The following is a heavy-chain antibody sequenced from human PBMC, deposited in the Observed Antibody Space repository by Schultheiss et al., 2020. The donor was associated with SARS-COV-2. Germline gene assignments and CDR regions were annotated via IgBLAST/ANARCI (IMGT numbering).Heavy chain of an antibody. CDR2: INHSGST. J-gene: IGHJ4*02. V-gene: IGHV4-34*01. Sequence: SETLSLTCAVYGGSFSGYYWSWIRQPPGKGLEWIGEINHSGSTNYNPSLKSRVTISVDTSKNQFSLKLSSVTAADTAVYYCARGRSPQAAHFDYWGQGTLVTVSS. D-gene: IGHD2-15*01. CDR3: ARGRSPQAAHFDY. CDR1: GGSFSGYY.